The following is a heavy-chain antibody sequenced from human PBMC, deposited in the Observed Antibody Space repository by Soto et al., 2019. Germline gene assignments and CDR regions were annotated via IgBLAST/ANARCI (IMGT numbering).Heavy chain of an antibody. CDR1: GFTFSSYS. CDR2: ISSSSSTI. V-gene: IGHV3-48*01. Sequence: GGSLRLSCAASGFTFSSYSMNWVRQAPGKGLEWVSYISSSSSTIYSDSVKGRFTISRDNAKNSLYLQMNSLRAEDTAVYYCARDSPLQTTVNYYYYMDVWGKGTTVTVSS. J-gene: IGHJ6*03. D-gene: IGHD4-4*01. CDR3: ARDSPLQTTVNYYYYMDV.